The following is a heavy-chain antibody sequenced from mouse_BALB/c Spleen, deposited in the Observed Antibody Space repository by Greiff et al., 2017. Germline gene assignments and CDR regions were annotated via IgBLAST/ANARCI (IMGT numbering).Heavy chain of an antibody. J-gene: IGHJ3*01. CDR2: INPSTGYT. CDR3: ARGGSGRWTFAY. Sequence: VQLQQSGAELAKPGASVKMSCKASGYTFTSYWMHWVKQRPGQGLEWIGYINPSTGYTEYNQKFKDKATLTADKSSSTAYMQLSSLTSEDSAVYYCARGGSGRWTFAYWGQGTLVTVSA. V-gene: IGHV1-7*01. D-gene: IGHD3-1*01. CDR1: GYTFTSYW.